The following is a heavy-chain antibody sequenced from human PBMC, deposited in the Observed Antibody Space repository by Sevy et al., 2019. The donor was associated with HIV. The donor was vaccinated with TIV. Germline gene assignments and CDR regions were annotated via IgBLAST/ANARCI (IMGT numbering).Heavy chain of an antibody. J-gene: IGHJ3*01. CDR3: ARPYGSGSWEAFDV. Sequence: GGSLRLSCAASGFNFDSYTMNWVRQAPGQGLEWVSSISGSSNYIYYADSLKGRFTNSRDNAKNSVYLQMHSLRVDDTAVYFCARPYGSGSWEAFDVWGQGTVVTVSS. V-gene: IGHV3-21*01. CDR1: GFNFDSYT. CDR2: ISGSSNYI. D-gene: IGHD3-10*01.